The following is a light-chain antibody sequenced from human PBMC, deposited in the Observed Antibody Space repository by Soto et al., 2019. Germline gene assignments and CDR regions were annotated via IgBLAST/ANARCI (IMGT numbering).Light chain of an antibody. J-gene: IGLJ2*01. CDR3: CSYAGSSTFVV. V-gene: IGLV2-23*02. Sequence: QSVLTQPASVSGSPGQSITFSCTGASRDVGSYDLVSWYQQHPGKAPRLMIYEDTKRPSGVSNRFSGSKSGNTASLTISGLQAEDGAVYFCCSYAGSSTFVVFGGGTKVTVL. CDR2: EDT. CDR1: SRDVGSYDL.